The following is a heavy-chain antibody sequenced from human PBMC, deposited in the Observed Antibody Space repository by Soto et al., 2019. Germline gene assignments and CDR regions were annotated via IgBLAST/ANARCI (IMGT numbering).Heavy chain of an antibody. D-gene: IGHD4-4*01. V-gene: IGHV5-51*01. CDR2: IYPGDSDT. CDR3: ARHISNCRYYYYAMDV. Sequence: PGRSPKSSCPGPGYTCTDYRIGWIRQLPRQGLEWMGIIYPGDSDTRYSPSFQGHVTITVDKSTSTAYLQWNTLKASDTAMYYCARHISNCRYYYYAMDVWGQGTTVTVSS. J-gene: IGHJ6*02. CDR1: GYTCTDYR.